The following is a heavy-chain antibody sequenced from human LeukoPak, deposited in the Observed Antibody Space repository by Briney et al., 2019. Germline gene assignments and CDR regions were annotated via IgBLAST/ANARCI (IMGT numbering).Heavy chain of an antibody. J-gene: IGHJ4*02. D-gene: IGHD1-1*01. V-gene: IGHV1-2*06. Sequence: ASVKVSCKTSGYTFTGYYMHWVRQAPGQGLEWMGRITPNSGGTNYAQKFQGRVTLTIDTSMSTAYLELSRLRSDDTAMYYCARVGDRGWNPFEYWSQGTLVTVSS. CDR1: GYTFTGYY. CDR2: ITPNSGGT. CDR3: ARVGDRGWNPFEY.